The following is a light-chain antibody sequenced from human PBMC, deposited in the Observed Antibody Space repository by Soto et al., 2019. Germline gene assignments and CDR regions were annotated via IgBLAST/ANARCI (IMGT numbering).Light chain of an antibody. CDR3: CSYAGSSTSYV. V-gene: IGLV2-23*01. Sequence: QSVLAQPASVSGSPGQSITISCTGTSSDVGSYNLVSWYQQHPGKAPKLMIYEGSKRPSGVSNRFSGSKSGNTASLTISGLQAEDEADYYCCSYAGSSTSYVFRTGTKVTV. CDR2: EGS. J-gene: IGLJ1*01. CDR1: SSDVGSYNL.